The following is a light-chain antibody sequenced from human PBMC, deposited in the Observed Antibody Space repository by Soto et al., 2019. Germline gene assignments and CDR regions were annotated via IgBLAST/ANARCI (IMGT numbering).Light chain of an antibody. CDR3: QEHNGDLPVA. CDR2: AAS. Sequence: DIQMTQSPSSLSASVGDRVTITCRSSQSIDQSVAWSQQQPGQVPKLLIYAASTLHSGVPSRFSSSGSWTHFTLTITGLQPEDVAAYFCQEHNGDLPVAFGPGTTVDV. CDR1: QSIDQS. J-gene: IGKJ3*01. V-gene: IGKV1-27*01.